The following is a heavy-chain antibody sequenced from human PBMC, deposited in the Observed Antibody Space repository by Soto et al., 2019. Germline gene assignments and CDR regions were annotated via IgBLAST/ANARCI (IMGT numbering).Heavy chain of an antibody. J-gene: IGHJ5*02. D-gene: IGHD3-10*02. CDR3: ARALTYYSVHNWFDP. V-gene: IGHV1-69*01. CDR1: GGTFSSYA. Sequence: QVQLVQSGAEVKKPGSSVKVSCKASGGTFSSYAISWVRQAPGQGLEWMGGIIPIFGTANYAQKFQGRVKIAANESTSIAYIELSSMTSEATAVYYCARALTYYSVHNWFDPRSQGTLVTVSS. CDR2: IIPIFGTA.